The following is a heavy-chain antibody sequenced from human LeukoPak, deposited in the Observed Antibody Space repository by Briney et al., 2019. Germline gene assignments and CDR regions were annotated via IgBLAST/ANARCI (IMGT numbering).Heavy chain of an antibody. D-gene: IGHD5-18*01. J-gene: IGHJ4*02. CDR1: GYTFTGYY. CDR3: ATLYSYGYFDY. V-gene: IGHV1-2*06. Sequence: VASVKVSRKASGYTFTGYYMHWVRQAPGQGLEWMGRINPNSGGTNYAQKFQGRVTMTRDTSISTAYMELSRLRSDDTAVYYCATLYSYGYFDYWGQGTLVTVSS. CDR2: INPNSGGT.